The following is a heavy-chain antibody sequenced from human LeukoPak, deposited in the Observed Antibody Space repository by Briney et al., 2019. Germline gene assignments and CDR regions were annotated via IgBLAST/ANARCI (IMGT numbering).Heavy chain of an antibody. CDR1: GGSISSGGYY. Sequence: SQTLSLTCTVSGGSISSGGYYWSWIRQHPGKGLEWIGRIYTSGSTNYNPSLKSRVTMSVDTSKNQFSLKLSSVTAADTAVYYCARGAAAGENWGQGTLVTVSS. CDR3: ARGAAAGEN. J-gene: IGHJ4*02. D-gene: IGHD6-13*01. CDR2: IYTSGST. V-gene: IGHV4-61*02.